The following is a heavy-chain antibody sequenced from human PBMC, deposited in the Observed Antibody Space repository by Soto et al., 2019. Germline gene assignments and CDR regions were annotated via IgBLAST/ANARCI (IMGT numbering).Heavy chain of an antibody. D-gene: IGHD3-10*01. V-gene: IGHV4-59*08. CDR1: GGSISSYY. CDR2: IFYSGST. CDR3: ARRYGSFFDI. J-gene: IGHJ3*02. Sequence: QVQLQESGPGLVKPSETLSLTCTVSGGSISSYYWSWIRQPPGKGLEWIGYIFYSGSTNYNPSLKSLVTISVDTSKNQFSLKLSSVTAADTAVYYCARRYGSFFDIWGQGTMVTVSS.